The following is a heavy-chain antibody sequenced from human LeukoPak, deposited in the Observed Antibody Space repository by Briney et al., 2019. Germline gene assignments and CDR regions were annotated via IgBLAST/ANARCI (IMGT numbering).Heavy chain of an antibody. CDR2: ISAGNGNT. J-gene: IGHJ4*02. V-gene: IGHV1-3*01. CDR1: GYTFTSYA. Sequence: ASVKVSCKASGYTFTSYAMNWVRQAPGQGLEWMGWISAGNGNTKYSQNFQGRVTFISNTSATTAFMELSSLRSVDAAVYYCARDSGSGSNDYWGQGTLVTVSS. D-gene: IGHD1-26*01. CDR3: ARDSGSGSNDY.